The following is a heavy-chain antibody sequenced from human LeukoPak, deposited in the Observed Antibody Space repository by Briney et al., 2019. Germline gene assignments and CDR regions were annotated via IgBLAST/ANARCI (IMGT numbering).Heavy chain of an antibody. CDR1: GFTFRTYW. CDR3: ARETGVLAYDSGLADPPFDY. D-gene: IGHD3-22*01. CDR2: ITSSGGSTYYTDST. V-gene: IGHV3-23*01. Sequence: GGSLRLSCAASGFTFRTYWMHWVRQAPGKGLEWVSTITSSGGSTYYTDSTYYADSVKGRFTISRDSSKSTLYLQMNSLRAEDTAVYYCARETGVLAYDSGLADPPFDYWGQGTLVTVSS. J-gene: IGHJ4*02.